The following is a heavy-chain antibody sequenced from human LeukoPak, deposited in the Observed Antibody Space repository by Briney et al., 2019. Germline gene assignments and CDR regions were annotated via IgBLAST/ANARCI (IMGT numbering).Heavy chain of an antibody. CDR3: ARAFYDFWTNDY. D-gene: IGHD3-3*01. V-gene: IGHV3-30-3*01. CDR1: GFTFSSYA. J-gene: IGHJ4*02. CDR2: ISYDGSNK. Sequence: PGRSLRLSCAASGFTFSSYAMHWVRKAPGKGLEWVAVISYDGSNKYYADYVKGRFTISRDHSNTTLYLQLNSLRAEDTAVYYCARAFYDFWTNDYWGQGTLVTVSS.